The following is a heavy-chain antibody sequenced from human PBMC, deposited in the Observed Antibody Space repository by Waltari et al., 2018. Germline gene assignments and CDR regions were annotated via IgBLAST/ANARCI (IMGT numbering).Heavy chain of an antibody. CDR3: ARGLAARRYYYMDV. CDR2: INHSGST. D-gene: IGHD6-6*01. CDR1: GGSFSGYY. J-gene: IGHJ6*03. V-gene: IGHV4-34*01. Sequence: QVQLQQWGAGLLKPSETLSLTCAVYGGSFSGYYWSWIRQPPGKGLEWIGEINHSGSTNYTPSLKSRVTISVDTSKNQFSLKLSSVTAADTAVYYCARGLAARRYYYMDVWGKGTTVTISS.